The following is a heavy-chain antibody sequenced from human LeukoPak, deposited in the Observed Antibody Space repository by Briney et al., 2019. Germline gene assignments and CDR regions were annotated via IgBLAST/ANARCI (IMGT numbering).Heavy chain of an antibody. CDR3: ARDRDSDRYYYYGMDV. V-gene: IGHV3-7*01. CDR2: IKEDGGES. Sequence: GGSLRLSCAASGFNFGEFWMAWVRQTPGMGLEWVADIKEDGGESFYVDSVKGRFTTSRDNSKNTLYLEMNSLRAEDTAVYYCARDRDSDRYYYYGMDVWGQGTTVTVSS. CDR1: GFNFGEFW. D-gene: IGHD1-26*01. J-gene: IGHJ6*02.